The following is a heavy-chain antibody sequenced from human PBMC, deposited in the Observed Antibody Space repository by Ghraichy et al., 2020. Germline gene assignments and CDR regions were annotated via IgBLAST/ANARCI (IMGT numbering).Heavy chain of an antibody. V-gene: IGHV3-21*01. Sequence: GGSLRLSCAASGFTFSSYSMNWVRQAPGKGLEWVLSISSSSSYIYYADSVKGRFTISRDNAKNSLYLQMNSLRAEDTAVYYCARDKEDKWFGELLRGLADGYYYYGMDVWGQGTTVTVSS. J-gene: IGHJ6*02. D-gene: IGHD3-10*01. CDR3: ARDKEDKWFGELLRGLADGYYYYGMDV. CDR2: ISSSSSYI. CDR1: GFTFSSYS.